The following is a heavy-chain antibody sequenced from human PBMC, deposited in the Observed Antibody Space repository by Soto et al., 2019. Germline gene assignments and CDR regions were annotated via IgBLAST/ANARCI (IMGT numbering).Heavy chain of an antibody. J-gene: IGHJ4*02. CDR3: ARSGCSGGSCYSYYFDY. CDR1: GYTFTSYG. V-gene: IGHV1-18*01. CDR2: ISAYNGNT. D-gene: IGHD2-15*01. Sequence: ASVKVSCKASGYTFTSYGISWVRQAPGQGPEWMGWISAYNGNTNYAQKLQGRVTMTTDTSTSTAYMELRSLRSDDTAVYYCARSGCSGGSCYSYYFDYWGQGTLVTVSS.